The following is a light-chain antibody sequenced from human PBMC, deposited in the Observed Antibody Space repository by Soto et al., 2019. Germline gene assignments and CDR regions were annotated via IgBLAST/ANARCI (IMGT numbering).Light chain of an antibody. CDR1: SSNIGINY. CDR3: EAWDYSLNGVV. V-gene: IGLV1-51*01. CDR2: DND. Sequence: QSVLTQPPSVSAAPGQKVIISCSGSSSNIGINYVSWYQQFPGTAPKLLIYDNDKRFSGVPDRFSGSKSGTSATLGITGLQSADEADYYCEAWDYSLNGVVFGGGTKVTVL. J-gene: IGLJ2*01.